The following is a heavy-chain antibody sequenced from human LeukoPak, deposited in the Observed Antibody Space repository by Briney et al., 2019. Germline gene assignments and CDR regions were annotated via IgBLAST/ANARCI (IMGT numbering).Heavy chain of an antibody. CDR3: GRGGYSGYEFDY. J-gene: IGHJ4*02. CDR1: GNSFSTNW. CDR2: IYPGDSDT. D-gene: IGHD5-12*01. Sequence: HGESLKISCRASGNSFSTNWIGRVRQMPGKGLEWMGVIYPGDSDTRYSPSFQGQVTMSADKSISTAYLQWSSLKASDSAMYYCGRGGYSGYEFDYWGQGTLVTVSS. V-gene: IGHV5-51*01.